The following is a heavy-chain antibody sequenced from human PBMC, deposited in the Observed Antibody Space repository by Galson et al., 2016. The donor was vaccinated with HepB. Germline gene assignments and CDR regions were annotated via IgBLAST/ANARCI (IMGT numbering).Heavy chain of an antibody. V-gene: IGHV2-70*01. Sequence: PALVKPTQTLTLTCTFSGFSLSTSGMSVSWIRQPPGKTLEWLALIDWDDDKFHSQSLKTRLTISKDTSKNQVVLTMTNMDPVDTATYYCARTPLQYYYGSGSYYFDYWGQGTLVTVSS. CDR3: ARTPLQYYYGSGSYYFDY. D-gene: IGHD3-10*01. CDR1: GFSLSTSGMS. CDR2: IDWDDDK. J-gene: IGHJ4*02.